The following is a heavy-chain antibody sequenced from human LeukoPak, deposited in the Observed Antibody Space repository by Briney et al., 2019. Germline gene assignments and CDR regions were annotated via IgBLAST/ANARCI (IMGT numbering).Heavy chain of an antibody. CDR3: ASIKLGAFDI. J-gene: IGHJ3*02. Sequence: GGSLRLSCAASGFTFSSYDMHWVRQAPGEGLEWVSGISWNSGSIGYADSVKGRFTISRDNSKNTLYLQMNSLRAEDTAVYYCASIKLGAFDIWGQGTMVTVSS. CDR1: GFTFSSYD. D-gene: IGHD2-21*01. CDR2: ISWNSGSI. V-gene: IGHV3-9*01.